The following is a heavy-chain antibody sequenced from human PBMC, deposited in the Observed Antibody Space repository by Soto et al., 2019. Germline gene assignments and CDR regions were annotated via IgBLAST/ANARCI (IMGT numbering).Heavy chain of an antibody. V-gene: IGHV1-69*02. J-gene: IGHJ4*02. D-gene: IGHD3-22*01. Sequence: SVKVSCKASGGSFSSYTISWVRQAPGQGLEWMGRIIPILGIANYAQKFQGRVTITADKSTSTAYMELSSLRSEDTAVYHCARGFAFYYDRSGYYSLTPYDNWGQGTLVTVSS. CDR1: GGSFSSYT. CDR2: IIPILGIA. CDR3: ARGFAFYYDRSGYYSLTPYDN.